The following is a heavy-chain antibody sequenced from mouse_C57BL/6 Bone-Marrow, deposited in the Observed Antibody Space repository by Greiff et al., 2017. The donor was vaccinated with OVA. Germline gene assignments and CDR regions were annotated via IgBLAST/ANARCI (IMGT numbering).Heavy chain of an antibody. V-gene: IGHV5-17*01. J-gene: IGHJ2*01. Sequence: VQLKESGGGLVKPGGSLKLSCAASGFTFSDYGMHWVRQAPEKGLEWVAYISSGSSTIYYADPVKGRFTISRDNAKNTLFLQMTSLRSEDTAMYYCARNYYGYFDYWGQGTTLTVSS. CDR2: ISSGSSTI. D-gene: IGHD1-1*01. CDR3: ARNYYGYFDY. CDR1: GFTFSDYG.